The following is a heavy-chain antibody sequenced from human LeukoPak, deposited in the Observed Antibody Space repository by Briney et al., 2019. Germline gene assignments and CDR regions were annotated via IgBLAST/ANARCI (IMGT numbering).Heavy chain of an antibody. CDR3: AKDWYSSGWLDYYYYYMDV. Sequence: GGSLRLSCAASGFSLSSYAMSWVRQAPGKGLEWVSAISSTDAGTYHADSVRGRSTISRDSSKNTLYLQMNSLRAEDTAVYYCAKDWYSSGWLDYYYYYMDVWGKGTTVTISS. V-gene: IGHV3-23*01. CDR2: ISSTDAGT. CDR1: GFSLSSYA. D-gene: IGHD6-19*01. J-gene: IGHJ6*03.